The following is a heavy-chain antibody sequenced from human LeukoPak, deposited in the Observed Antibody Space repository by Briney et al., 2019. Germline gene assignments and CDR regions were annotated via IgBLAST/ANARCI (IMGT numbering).Heavy chain of an antibody. J-gene: IGHJ4*02. CDR2: ISNGGGDTE. Sequence: PGGSLRLSCRGSGFTLSDYYMSWIRQAPGKGLEWVSYISNGGGDTEYYTDSVKGRFTVSRDYAKNSIYLQMNSLGAEDTAVYYCARDYSNLGSDCWGQGTLVTVSS. D-gene: IGHD4-11*01. CDR3: ARDYSNLGSDC. CDR1: GFTLSDYY. V-gene: IGHV3-11*01.